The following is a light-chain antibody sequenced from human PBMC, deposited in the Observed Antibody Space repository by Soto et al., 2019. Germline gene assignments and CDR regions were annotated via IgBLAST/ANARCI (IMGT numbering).Light chain of an antibody. CDR1: QDINKW. V-gene: IGKV1-12*01. J-gene: IGKJ4*01. Sequence: DVQMPQNHSSVSASVGDRVTITCRASQDINKWLAWYQQKPGTAPKLLIYSASSLYTGVPSRFSGSGSGTDFTLTISSLQPEDFTTYYCQQANTFALTFCGGTKVDIK. CDR2: SAS. CDR3: QQANTFALT.